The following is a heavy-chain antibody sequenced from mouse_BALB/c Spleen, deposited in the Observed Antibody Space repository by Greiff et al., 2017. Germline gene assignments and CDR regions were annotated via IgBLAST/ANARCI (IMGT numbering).Heavy chain of an antibody. CDR3: VGSGYSAWFAY. CDR2: INPSNGRT. Sequence: VRLQQPGAELVKPGASVKLSCKASGYTFTSYWMHWVKQRPGQGLEWIGEINPSNGRTNYNEKFKSKATLTVDKSSSTAYMQLSSLTSEDSAVYYCVGSGYSAWFAYWGQGTLVTVSA. J-gene: IGHJ3*01. D-gene: IGHD3-1*01. CDR1: GYTFTSYW. V-gene: IGHV1S81*02.